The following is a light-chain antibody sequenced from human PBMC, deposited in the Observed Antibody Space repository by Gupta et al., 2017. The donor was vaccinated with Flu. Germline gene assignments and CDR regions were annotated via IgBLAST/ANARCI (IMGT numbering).Light chain of an antibody. CDR1: NGLWYCSGYNH. J-gene: IGKJ2*01. Sequence: ISYSCRNGLWYCSGYNHLDWYLQKPGQSQRLLIYLGFNRASGVPDRFSGCGSGTDFTLKISRVEAEDVGIYYCMQALQTPFTFGQGTKLEIK. V-gene: IGKV2-28*01. CDR2: LGF. CDR3: MQALQTPFT.